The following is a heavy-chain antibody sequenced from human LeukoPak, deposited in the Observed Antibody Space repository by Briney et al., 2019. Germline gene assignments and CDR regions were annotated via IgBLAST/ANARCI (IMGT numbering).Heavy chain of an antibody. J-gene: IGHJ6*03. CDR3: ARDQGFSYYYYMDV. D-gene: IGHD3-3*01. V-gene: IGHV3-7*01. Sequence: GGSLRLSCAASGFTFSSYWMSWVRQAPGKGLEWVANIKQDGSEKYYVDSVKGRFTISRDNAKNSLYLQMNSLRAEDTAVYYCARDQGFSYYYYMDVWGKGTTVTVSS. CDR1: GFTFSSYW. CDR2: IKQDGSEK.